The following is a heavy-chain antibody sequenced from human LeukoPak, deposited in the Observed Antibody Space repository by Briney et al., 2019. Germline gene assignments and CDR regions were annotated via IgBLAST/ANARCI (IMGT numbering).Heavy chain of an antibody. CDR2: ISSSSSTI. Sequence: GGSLRLSCAASGFTFSSYSMNWVRQAPGKGLEWVSYISSSSSTIYYADSVKGRFTISRDNAKNSLYLQMNSLRAEDTAVYYCARQWELYYFDYWGQGTLVTVSS. J-gene: IGHJ4*02. V-gene: IGHV3-48*01. CDR3: ARQWELYYFDY. D-gene: IGHD1-26*01. CDR1: GFTFSSYS.